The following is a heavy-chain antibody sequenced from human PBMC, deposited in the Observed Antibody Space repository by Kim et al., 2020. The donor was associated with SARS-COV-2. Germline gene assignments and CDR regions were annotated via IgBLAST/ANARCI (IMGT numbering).Heavy chain of an antibody. CDR1: GYTFTTYP. CDR3: ARDRGGELDY. V-gene: IGHV1-3*01. CDR2: INVGNGNT. Sequence: ASVKVSCKASGYTFTTYPMHWVRQAPGQRLEWVGWINVGNGNTKYSQKFQGRVTITRDTSASTAYMELSSLRSEDTAVYYCARDRGGELDYWGQGTLVTVSS. J-gene: IGHJ4*02. D-gene: IGHD1-26*01.